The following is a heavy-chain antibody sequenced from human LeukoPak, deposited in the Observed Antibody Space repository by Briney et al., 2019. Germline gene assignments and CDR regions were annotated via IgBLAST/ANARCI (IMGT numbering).Heavy chain of an antibody. CDR2: INPSGGST. CDR3: AREGLLWFGEHDAFDI. Sequence: WASVKVSCKASGYTFTSYYMHWVRQAPGQGLEWMGIINPSGGSTSYAQKLQGRVTMTTDTSTSTAYMELRSLRSDDTAVYYCAREGLLWFGEHDAFDIWGQGTMVTVPS. V-gene: IGHV1-46*01. CDR1: GYTFTSYY. D-gene: IGHD3-10*01. J-gene: IGHJ3*02.